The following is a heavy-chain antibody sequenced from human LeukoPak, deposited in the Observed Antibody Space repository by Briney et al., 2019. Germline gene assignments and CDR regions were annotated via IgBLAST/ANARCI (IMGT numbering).Heavy chain of an antibody. CDR1: GFTFRSYA. CDR2: LSGRGGSI. D-gene: IGHD3-10*01. Sequence: QPGGSLRLSCAASGFTFRSYAMTWVRQAPGKGLEGVSCLSGRGGSIYYADSVKGRFTISRDNSKNTLYLQMNSVRAEDTAVYYCAKDMAEVPGPSDYWGQGTLVTVSS. CDR3: AKDMAEVPGPSDY. V-gene: IGHV3-23*01. J-gene: IGHJ4*02.